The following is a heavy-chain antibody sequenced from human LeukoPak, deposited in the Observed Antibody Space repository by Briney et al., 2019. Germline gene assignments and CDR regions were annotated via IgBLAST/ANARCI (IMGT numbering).Heavy chain of an antibody. D-gene: IGHD5-12*01. J-gene: IGHJ1*01. CDR3: GRVRTGNTGSPEYFED. V-gene: IGHV4-59*01. Sequence: SETLSLTCSVSGGSISSYYWSWIRQPPAKGLEWIGYLFYGGNTNSNPSLKSRVTILADTSKNQFSLRLNSVTAADTAVYFCGRVRTGNTGSPEYFEDWGQGTLVTVSS. CDR1: GGSISSYY. CDR2: LFYGGNT.